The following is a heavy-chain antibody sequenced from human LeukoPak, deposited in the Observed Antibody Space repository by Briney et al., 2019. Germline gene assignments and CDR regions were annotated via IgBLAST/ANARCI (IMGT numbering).Heavy chain of an antibody. Sequence: SETLSLTCTVSGGSISSGSYYWSWIRQPAGKGLEWIGRIHTSGSTNYSPSLKSRATISVDTSKNRFSLKLSSVTAADTAVYYCARVVTIFGVGGMDVWGQGTTVTVSS. J-gene: IGHJ6*02. CDR2: IHTSGST. V-gene: IGHV4-61*02. D-gene: IGHD3-3*01. CDR1: GGSISSGSYY. CDR3: ARVVTIFGVGGMDV.